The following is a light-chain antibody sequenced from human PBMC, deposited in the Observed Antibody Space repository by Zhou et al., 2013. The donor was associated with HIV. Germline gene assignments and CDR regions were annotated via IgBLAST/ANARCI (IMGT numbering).Light chain of an antibody. Sequence: EVVMTQSPATLSVLPGERATLSCRAGQSLNGDLAWYQQKPGQAPRLLIYRTSTRATGIPARFSGSGSETDFTLTISSLEPEDFAVYYCQQRISWPITFGQGTRLEIK. CDR1: QSLNGD. V-gene: IGKV3-11*01. J-gene: IGKJ5*01. CDR2: RTS. CDR3: QQRISWPIT.